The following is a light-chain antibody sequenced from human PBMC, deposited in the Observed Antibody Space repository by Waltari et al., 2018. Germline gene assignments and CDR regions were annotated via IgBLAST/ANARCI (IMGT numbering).Light chain of an antibody. Sequence: QSALTQPASVSGSPGQAITISCTGISSYVGRYNFVSWYQKHPGKDPTLMIFDVTDRPSGVSERFGGSKSGNTASLTIPGLQPEDEADYDCSSHTTSSTLVFGGGTRVTVL. V-gene: IGLV2-14*03. CDR2: DVT. CDR3: SSHTTSSTLV. CDR1: SSYVGRYNF. J-gene: IGLJ2*01.